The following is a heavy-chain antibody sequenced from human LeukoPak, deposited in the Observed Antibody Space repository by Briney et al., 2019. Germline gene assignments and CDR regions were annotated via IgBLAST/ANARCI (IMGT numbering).Heavy chain of an antibody. CDR3: ARGEYVLRLLDV. CDR2: IYYSGST. Sequence: KPSETLSLTCTVSGGSISSYYWSWIRQPPGKGLEWIGYIYYSGSTNYNPSLKSRVTISVDTSKNQFSLKLSSVTAADTAVYYCARGEYVLRLLDVWGKGTTDTVSS. J-gene: IGHJ6*04. CDR1: GGSISSYY. V-gene: IGHV4-59*01. D-gene: IGHD3-3*01.